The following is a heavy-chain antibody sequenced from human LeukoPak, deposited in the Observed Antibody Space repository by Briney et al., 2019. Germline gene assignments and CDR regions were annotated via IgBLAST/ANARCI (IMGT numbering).Heavy chain of an antibody. Sequence: SETLSLTCAVYGGSFSGYYWSWIRQPPGKGLEWIGEINHSGSTNYNPSLKSRVTISVDTSKNQFSLKLSSVTAADTVVYYCARVRGYSYGHYYYYYGMDVWGQGTTVTVSS. CDR2: INHSGST. D-gene: IGHD5-18*01. CDR3: ARVRGYSYGHYYYYYGMDV. CDR1: GGSFSGYY. V-gene: IGHV4-34*01. J-gene: IGHJ6*02.